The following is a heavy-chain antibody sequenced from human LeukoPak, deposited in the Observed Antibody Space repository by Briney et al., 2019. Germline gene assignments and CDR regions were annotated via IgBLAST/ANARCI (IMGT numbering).Heavy chain of an antibody. D-gene: IGHD4-17*01. CDR1: GGSFSGYY. CDR3: TRDTGTTGEVKFDP. V-gene: IGHV4-34*01. CDR2: INHSGST. J-gene: IGHJ5*02. Sequence: PSETLSLTCAVYGGSFSGYYWSWIRQPPGKGLEWIGEINHSGSTNYNPSLKSRVTISVDTSKNQFSLKLSSVTAADTAVYYCTRDTGTTGEVKFDPWGQGTLVTVSS.